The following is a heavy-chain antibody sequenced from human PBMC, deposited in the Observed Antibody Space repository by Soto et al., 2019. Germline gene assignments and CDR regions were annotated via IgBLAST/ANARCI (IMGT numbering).Heavy chain of an antibody. CDR1: GGSITSGSNY. D-gene: IGHD3-3*01. CDR3: ARAGPLGLEWLQISQAGYGMDV. V-gene: IGHV4-31*03. J-gene: IGHJ6*02. Sequence: QVQLQESGPGLAKPSQTLSLTCTVSGGSITSGSNYWTWIRQHPGKGLEWIGSIYYSGTTYYNPSLRSRVAISVDTSKKQFSLKLTSVTAADTAVYYCARAGPLGLEWLQISQAGYGMDVWGQGTTVIVSS. CDR2: IYYSGTT.